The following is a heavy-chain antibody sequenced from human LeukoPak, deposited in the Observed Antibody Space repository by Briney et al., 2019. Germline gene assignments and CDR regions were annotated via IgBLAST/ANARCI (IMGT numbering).Heavy chain of an antibody. J-gene: IGHJ4*02. CDR2: IKQDGSEK. CDR1: GFTFSSYW. D-gene: IGHD4-11*01. Sequence: GGSLRLSCEASGFTFSSYWMSWVRQAPGKGLEWVANIKQDGSEKYYVDSVKGRFTISRDNAKNSLFLLMNSLRAEDTAVYYCASHGLTYSNYFDYWGQGTLVTVSS. V-gene: IGHV3-7*01. CDR3: ASHGLTYSNYFDY.